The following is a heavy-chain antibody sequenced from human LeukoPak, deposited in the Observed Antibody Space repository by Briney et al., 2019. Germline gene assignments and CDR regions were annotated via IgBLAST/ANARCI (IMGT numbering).Heavy chain of an antibody. CDR1: GGSIIGHY. D-gene: IGHD3-16*01. CDR3: ARFGVDYDMDV. V-gene: IGHV4-59*11. CDR2: IHYTGKP. J-gene: IGHJ6*02. Sequence: SETLSLTCSASGGSIIGHYWTWIRQPPGKGLEWIGQIHYTGKPDYNPSLKSRITISVDTSKNQVSLQVSSVTAADSAIYYCARFGVDYDMDVWGHGTTVTVFS.